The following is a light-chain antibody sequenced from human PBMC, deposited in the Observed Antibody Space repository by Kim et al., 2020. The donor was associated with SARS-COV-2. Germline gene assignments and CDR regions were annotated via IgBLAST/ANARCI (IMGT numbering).Light chain of an antibody. J-gene: IGKJ4*01. CDR1: QRVGRN. Sequence: SPGGSAPLSCRATQRVGRNLTWYQHTPGQATRPLAYDASSRATGIPARFSAGGAGTGLTFTFRSLEPREMAVYYCQECSIGPALTFGGGTKVDIK. CDR2: DAS. V-gene: IGKV3-11*01. CDR3: QECSIGPALT.